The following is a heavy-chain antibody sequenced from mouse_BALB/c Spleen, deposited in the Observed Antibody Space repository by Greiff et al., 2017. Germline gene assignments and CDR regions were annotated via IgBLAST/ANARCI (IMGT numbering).Heavy chain of an antibody. V-gene: IGHV1-14*01. CDR1: GYTFTSYV. Sequence: VHVKQSGPELVKPGASVKMSCKASGYTFTSYVMHWVKQKPGQGLEWIGYINPYNDGTKYNEKFKGKATLTSDKSSSTAYMELSSLTSEDSAVYYCARSLYDYLFAYWGQGTLVTVSA. D-gene: IGHD2-4*01. CDR2: INPYNDGT. J-gene: IGHJ3*01. CDR3: ARSLYDYLFAY.